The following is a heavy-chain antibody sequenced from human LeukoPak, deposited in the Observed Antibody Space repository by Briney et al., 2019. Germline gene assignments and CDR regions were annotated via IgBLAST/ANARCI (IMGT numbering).Heavy chain of an antibody. CDR2: TYYRSKWYN. CDR3: ARAPTPIIAVAGSFDY. V-gene: IGHV6-1*01. CDR1: GDSVSSSSIA. Sequence: SQTLSLTCAISGDSVSSSSIAWNWIRLSPSRGLEWLGRTYYRSKWYNDYAVSVKSRITINPDTSKNQFSLQVNSVTPEDTAVYYCARAPTPIIAVAGSFDYWGQGTLVTVSS. J-gene: IGHJ4*02. D-gene: IGHD6-19*01.